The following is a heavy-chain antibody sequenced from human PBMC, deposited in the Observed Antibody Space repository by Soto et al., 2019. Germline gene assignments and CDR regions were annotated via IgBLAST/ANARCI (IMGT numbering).Heavy chain of an antibody. J-gene: IGHJ6*02. V-gene: IGHV4-59*08. D-gene: IGHD3-10*01. CDR1: GGSINSYY. CDR2: VHHSWGS. CDR3: ARQGFGPLHGLVDV. Sequence: QVQLQESGPGLVKPSETLSLSFTGSGGSINSYYWGWIRPSPGKRMEWIGYVHHSWGSSYNPSLQSRVAISLDTSKSQFSLKVTSVTATDTAVYYCARQGFGPLHGLVDVWGQGTTVTVSS.